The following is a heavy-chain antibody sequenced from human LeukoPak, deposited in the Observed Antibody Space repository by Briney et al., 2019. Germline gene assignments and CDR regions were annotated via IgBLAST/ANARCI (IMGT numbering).Heavy chain of an antibody. Sequence: GGSLRLSCAASGFSFSSYGMHWVRRAPGKGLEWVAVIWYDGTNKYYADSVKGRFTISRDNSKNTLYLQMNSLRAEDTAVYYCASTYKDSGYDLSYYYYYYMDVWGKGTTVSVSS. CDR3: ASTYKDSGYDLSYYYYYYMDV. CDR1: GFSFSSYG. CDR2: IWYDGTNK. V-gene: IGHV3-33*01. D-gene: IGHD5-12*01. J-gene: IGHJ6*03.